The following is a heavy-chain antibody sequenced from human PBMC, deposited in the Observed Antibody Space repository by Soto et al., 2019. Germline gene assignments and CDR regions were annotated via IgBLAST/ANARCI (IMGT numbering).Heavy chain of an antibody. J-gene: IGHJ4*02. CDR3: ASGSYYYYATSGYYYLDH. D-gene: IGHD3-22*01. CDR1: GFTFSNYG. V-gene: IGHV3-33*01. CDR2: IWYDGGNT. Sequence: QVQLVESGGGVVQPGRSLRLSCAASGFTFSNYGMHWVRQAPGKGLEWVAVIWYDGGNTYYADSVKGRITISRDNSKNTLYLQMSSLRAEDTAVYYCASGSYYYYATSGYYYLDHWGQGTLLTVSS.